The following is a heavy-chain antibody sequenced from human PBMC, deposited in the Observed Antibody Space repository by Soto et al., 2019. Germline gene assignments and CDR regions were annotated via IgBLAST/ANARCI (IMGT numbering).Heavy chain of an antibody. CDR1: GFTFSDYY. CDR2: ISSTGNTI. V-gene: IGHV3-11*01. Sequence: QVQLVESGGGLVKPGGSLRLSCAASGFTFSDYYMTWIRQAPGEGLEWVSYISSTGNTIYYADSVKGRFTMSRDNAKKLLFLQMNSLRAEDTAVYYYTRNRDYYAIDYWGQGTLVTVS. J-gene: IGHJ4*02. D-gene: IGHD3-10*01. CDR3: TRNRDYYAIDY.